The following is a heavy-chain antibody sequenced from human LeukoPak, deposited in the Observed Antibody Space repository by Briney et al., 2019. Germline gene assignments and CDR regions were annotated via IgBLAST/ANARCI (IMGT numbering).Heavy chain of an antibody. Sequence: PSETLSLTCAVYGGSFSGYYWSWIRQPPGKGLEWIGEINHSGSTNYNPSLKSRVTISVDTSKNQFSLKLSSVTAADTAVYYCARGKEMATTRIYYYYMDVWGKGTTVTISS. CDR1: GGSFSGYY. D-gene: IGHD5-24*01. J-gene: IGHJ6*03. CDR2: INHSGST. CDR3: ARGKEMATTRIYYYYMDV. V-gene: IGHV4-34*01.